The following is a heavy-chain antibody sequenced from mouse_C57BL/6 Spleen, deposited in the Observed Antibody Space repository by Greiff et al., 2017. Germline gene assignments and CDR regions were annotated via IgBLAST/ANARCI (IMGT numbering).Heavy chain of an antibody. CDR1: DSEVFPIAY. CDR3: ARAGDYDKGYYFDY. CDR2: ILPSIGRT. V-gene: IGHV15-2*01. Sequence: QVQLQQSGSELRSPGSSVKLSCKDFDSEVFPIAYMSWVRQKPGHGFEWIGGILPSIGRTIYGEKFEDKATLDADTLSNTAYLELNSLTSEDSAIYYCARAGDYDKGYYFDYWGQGTTLTVSS. J-gene: IGHJ2*01. D-gene: IGHD2-4*01.